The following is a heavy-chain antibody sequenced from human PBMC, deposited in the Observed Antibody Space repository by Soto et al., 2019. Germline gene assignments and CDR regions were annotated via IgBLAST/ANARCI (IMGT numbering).Heavy chain of an antibody. D-gene: IGHD2-21*02. CDR3: ARDPRNGGNSGYYYGMDV. Sequence: ASVRVSSQASGNTFTSYGISSVRKKTGQGLEWMGWISAYNGNTNYAQKLQGRVTMTTDTSTSTAYMELRSLRSDDTAVYYCARDPRNGGNSGYYYGMDVWGQGTTVTVSS. CDR1: GNTFTSYG. V-gene: IGHV1-18*01. CDR2: ISAYNGNT. J-gene: IGHJ6*02.